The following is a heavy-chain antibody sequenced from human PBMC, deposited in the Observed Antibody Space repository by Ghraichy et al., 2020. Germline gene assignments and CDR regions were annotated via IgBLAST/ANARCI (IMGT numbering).Heavy chain of an antibody. CDR2: ISAYNGNT. CDR3: ARDRWFGELGSPVESTNWYFDL. Sequence: ASVKVSCKASGYTFTSYGISWVRQAPGQGLEWMGWISAYNGNTNYAQKLQGRVTMTTDTSTSTAYMELRSLRSDDTAVYYCARDRWFGELGSPVESTNWYFDLWGRGTLVTVSS. J-gene: IGHJ2*01. V-gene: IGHV1-18*04. D-gene: IGHD3-10*01. CDR1: GYTFTSYG.